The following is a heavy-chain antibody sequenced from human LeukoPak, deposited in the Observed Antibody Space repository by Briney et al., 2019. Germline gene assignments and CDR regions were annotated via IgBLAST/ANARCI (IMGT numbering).Heavy chain of an antibody. V-gene: IGHV3-23*01. CDR1: GFTFSGYD. Sequence: PGGSLRLSCAASGFTFSGYDMHWVRQAPGKGLEWVSVVGGGETYYTDSVKGRFTISRDNSKNTVSLEMNSLRPEDTAVYYCAKDAWSGNGIYDPFDIWGQGTMVTVSS. D-gene: IGHD2-8*01. J-gene: IGHJ3*02. CDR3: AKDAWSGNGIYDPFDI. CDR2: VGGGET.